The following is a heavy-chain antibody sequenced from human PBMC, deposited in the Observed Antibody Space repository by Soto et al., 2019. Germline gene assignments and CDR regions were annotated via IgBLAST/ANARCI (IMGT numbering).Heavy chain of an antibody. V-gene: IGHV3-73*01. D-gene: IGHD5-12*01. CDR2: IRSRSNGYAT. CDR1: GFTLSGSV. J-gene: IGHJ4*02. Sequence: PGGSLRLSCAASGFTLSGSVIYWVRQASGKGLEWVGRIRSRSNGYATAYAASVRGRFTISRDDSKNTAYLQMDSLKTEDTAVYYCTRPGYSNYDSGYWGQGTLVTVSS. CDR3: TRPGYSNYDSGY.